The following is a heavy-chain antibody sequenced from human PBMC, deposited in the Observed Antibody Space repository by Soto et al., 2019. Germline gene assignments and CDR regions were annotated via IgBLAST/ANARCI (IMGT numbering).Heavy chain of an antibody. V-gene: IGHV4-30-4*01. Sequence: SETLSLTCTVSGGSISSGDYYWSRIRQPPGKGLEWIGYIYYSGSTYYNPSLKSRVTISVDTSKNQFSLKLSSVTAADTAVYYCTGYCISTSCYVRGFDPWGQGTLVTVSS. CDR1: GGSISSGDYY. J-gene: IGHJ5*02. CDR2: IYYSGST. D-gene: IGHD2-2*01. CDR3: TGYCISTSCYVRGFDP.